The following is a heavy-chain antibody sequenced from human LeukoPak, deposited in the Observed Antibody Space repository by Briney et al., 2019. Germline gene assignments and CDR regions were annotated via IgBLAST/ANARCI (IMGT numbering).Heavy chain of an antibody. CDR3: ARQGGHYDYVWGSYRSIGWFDP. CDR2: INHSGST. V-gene: IGHV4-34*01. CDR1: GGPFSGYY. D-gene: IGHD3-16*02. J-gene: IGHJ5*02. Sequence: SETLSLTCAVYGGPFSGYYWSWIRQPPGKGLEWIGEINHSGSTNYNPSLKSRVTISVDTSKNQFSLKLSSVTAADTAVYYCARQGGHYDYVWGSYRSIGWFDPWGQGTLVTVSS.